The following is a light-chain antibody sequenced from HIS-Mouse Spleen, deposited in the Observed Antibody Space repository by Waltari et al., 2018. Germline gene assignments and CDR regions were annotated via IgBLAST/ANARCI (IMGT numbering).Light chain of an antibody. J-gene: IGKJ2*01. CDR2: LGS. CDR3: MQALQTPWT. Sequence: DIVMTQSPLSLPVTPGEPASISCWSSQSLLHSNGYNYLDWYLQKPGQSPQLLIYLGSNRASGVPDRFSGSGSGTDFTLKISRVEAEDVGVYYCMQALQTPWTFGQGTKLEIK. V-gene: IGKV2-28*01. CDR1: QSLLHSNGYNY.